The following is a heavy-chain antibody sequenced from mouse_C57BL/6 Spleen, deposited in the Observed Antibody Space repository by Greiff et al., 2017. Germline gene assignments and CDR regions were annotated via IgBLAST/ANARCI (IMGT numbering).Heavy chain of an antibody. Sequence: KESCKASGYTFTSYWMHWVKQRPGRGLEWIGRIDPNSGGTKYNEKFKSKATLTVDKPSSTAYMQLSSLTSEDSAVYYCAKTAQAYYAMDYWGQGTSVTVSS. D-gene: IGHD3-2*02. CDR3: AKTAQAYYAMDY. CDR2: IDPNSGGT. V-gene: IGHV1-72*01. CDR1: GYTFTSYW. J-gene: IGHJ4*01.